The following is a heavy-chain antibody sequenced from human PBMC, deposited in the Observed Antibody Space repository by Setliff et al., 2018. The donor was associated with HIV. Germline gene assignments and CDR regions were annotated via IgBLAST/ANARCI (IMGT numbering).Heavy chain of an antibody. CDR2: IIPIYGTA. CDR3: ARDGGYSGHQWFGDAFDI. D-gene: IGHD5-12*01. CDR1: GDIFSRYG. J-gene: IGHJ3*02. Sequence: SVKVSCKAPGDIFSRYGISWVRQAPGQGLEWMGGIIPIYGTANSAQKFQGRVTITADESTSTAYMELSTLRSEDTAVYFCARDGGYSGHQWFGDAFDIWGQGTMVTVSS. V-gene: IGHV1-69*13.